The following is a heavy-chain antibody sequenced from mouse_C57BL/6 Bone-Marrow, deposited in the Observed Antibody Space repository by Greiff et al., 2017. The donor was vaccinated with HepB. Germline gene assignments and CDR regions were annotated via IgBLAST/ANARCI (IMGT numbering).Heavy chain of an antibody. CDR1: GYTFTSYW. V-gene: IGHV1-7*01. Sequence: QVQLQQSGAELAKPGASVKLSCKASGYTFTSYWMHWVKQRPGQGLEWIGYINPSSGYTKYNQKFKDKATLTSDKSSSTAYMQLSSLTYEDSAVYYCASSYGSGYNYFDYWGQGTTLTVSS. CDR2: INPSSGYT. D-gene: IGHD1-1*01. J-gene: IGHJ2*01. CDR3: ASSYGSGYNYFDY.